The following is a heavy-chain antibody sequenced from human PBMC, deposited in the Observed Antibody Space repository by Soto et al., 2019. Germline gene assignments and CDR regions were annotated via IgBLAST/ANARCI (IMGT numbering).Heavy chain of an antibody. Sequence: GGSLRLSCADSEFSFSSYAMHWIRQAPGKGLEWVAVISFDGNIIHYADSVKGRFIISRDNSKNTLYLQMHSLSGEDTAVYYCARTFDTITYYFDYWGQGTLVTVSS. CDR3: ARTFDTITYYFDY. D-gene: IGHD3-9*01. CDR1: EFSFSSYA. CDR2: ISFDGNII. V-gene: IGHV3-30-3*01. J-gene: IGHJ4*02.